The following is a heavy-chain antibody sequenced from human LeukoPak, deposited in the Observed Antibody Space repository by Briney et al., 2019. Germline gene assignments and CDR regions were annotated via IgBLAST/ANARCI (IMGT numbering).Heavy chain of an antibody. J-gene: IGHJ6*02. CDR1: GGSISSYY. CDR3: ARGLQSPFLYYYYGMDV. Sequence: SETLSLTCTVSGGSISSYYWSWIRQPPGKGLEWIGYIYYSGSTNYNPSLKSRVTISVDTSKNQFSLKLSSVTAADTAVYYCARGLQSPFLYYYYGMDVWGQGTTVTVSS. D-gene: IGHD5-24*01. CDR2: IYYSGST. V-gene: IGHV4-59*01.